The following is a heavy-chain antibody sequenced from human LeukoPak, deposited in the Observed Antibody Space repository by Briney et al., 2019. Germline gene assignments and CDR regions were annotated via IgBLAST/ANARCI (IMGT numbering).Heavy chain of an antibody. CDR3: WHSGYEAGFDY. V-gene: IGHV4-4*02. CDR1: GGSLSSGNW. Sequence: PSETLSLTCAVSGGSLSSGNWWSWVRQPPGKGLEWIGEIHHSGSTNYNPSLKSRVTISVDNSKNQFSLKVRSVTAADTAVYYCWHSGYEAGFDYWGQGILVTVSS. J-gene: IGHJ4*02. CDR2: IHHSGST. D-gene: IGHD5-12*01.